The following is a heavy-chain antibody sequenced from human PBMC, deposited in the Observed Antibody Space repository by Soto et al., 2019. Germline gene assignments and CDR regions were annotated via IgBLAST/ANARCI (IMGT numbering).Heavy chain of an antibody. D-gene: IGHD3-3*01. CDR2: IWYDGSNK. Sequence: GGSLRLSCAASGFTFSSYGMHWVRQAPGKGLEWVAVIWYDGSNKYYADSVKGRFTISRDNSKNTLYLQMNSLRAEDTAVYYCATAPPITFLGEGAFDIWGKGTMVTVPS. CDR3: ATAPPITFLGEGAFDI. CDR1: GFTFSSYG. J-gene: IGHJ3*02. V-gene: IGHV3-33*01.